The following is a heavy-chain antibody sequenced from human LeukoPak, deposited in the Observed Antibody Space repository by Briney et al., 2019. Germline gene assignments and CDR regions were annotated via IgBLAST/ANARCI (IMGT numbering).Heavy chain of an antibody. J-gene: IGHJ4*02. CDR1: GFTFSSYA. CDR2: ISYDGSNK. Sequence: GGSLRLSCAASGFTFSSYAMHWVRQAPGRGLEWVAVISYDGSNKYYADSVKGRFTVSRDNSKNMLYLQMNSLRAEDTAVFYCAKDLRDDYGDYVLDYWGQGTLVTVPS. D-gene: IGHD4-17*01. CDR3: AKDLRDDYGDYVLDY. V-gene: IGHV3-30-3*01.